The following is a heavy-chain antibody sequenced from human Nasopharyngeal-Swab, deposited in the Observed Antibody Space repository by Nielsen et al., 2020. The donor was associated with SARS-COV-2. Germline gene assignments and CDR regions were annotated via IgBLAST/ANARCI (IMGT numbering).Heavy chain of an antibody. CDR2: IRSKAYGGTT. V-gene: IGHV3-49*04. CDR1: GFTFINYA. Sequence: GESLKISCAASGFTFINYAMSWVRQAPGKGLEWVGFIRSKAYGGTTEYAASVKGRFTISRDDSKSIAYLQMNSLKTEDTAVYYCTRGGYGDYGLYYFDYWGQGTLVTVSS. J-gene: IGHJ4*02. D-gene: IGHD4-17*01. CDR3: TRGGYGDYGLYYFDY.